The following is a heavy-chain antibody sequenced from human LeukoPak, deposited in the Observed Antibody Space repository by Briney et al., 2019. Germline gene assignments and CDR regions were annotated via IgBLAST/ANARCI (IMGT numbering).Heavy chain of an antibody. CDR2: IKTKAESYAT. J-gene: IGHJ3*02. CDR3: TTAPGDLFDI. V-gene: IGHV3-73*01. CDR1: GFTFSGSA. D-gene: IGHD3-10*01. Sequence: PGGSLRLSCAASGFTFSGSAIHWVRQASGKGLEWVARIKTKAESYATAYVASVKGRFTISRDDSKNTLYLQMNSLKTEDTAVYYCTTAPGDLFDIWGQGTIVTVSS.